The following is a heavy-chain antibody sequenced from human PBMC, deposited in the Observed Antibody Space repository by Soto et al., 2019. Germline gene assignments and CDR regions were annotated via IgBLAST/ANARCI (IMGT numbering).Heavy chain of an antibody. CDR2: IIPIFGTA. V-gene: IGHV1-69*13. D-gene: IGHD6-19*01. CDR1: GGTFSSYA. J-gene: IGHJ4*02. Sequence: GASVKVSCKASGGTFSSYAISWVRQAPGQGLEWMGGIIPIFGTANYAQKFQGRVTITADESTSTAYMELSCLRSDDTAAYYCARVDSSGWYDYWGQGTLVTVSS. CDR3: ARVDSSGWYDY.